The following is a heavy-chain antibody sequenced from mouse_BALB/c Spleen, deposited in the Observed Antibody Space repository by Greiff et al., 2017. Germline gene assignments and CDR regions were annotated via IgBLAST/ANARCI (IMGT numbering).Heavy chain of an antibody. Sequence: VKVVESGPGLVAPSQSLSITCTVSGFSLTSYGVHWVRQPPGKGLEWLGVIWAGGSTNYNSALMSRLSISKDNSKSQVFLKMNSLQTDDTAMYYCARDRYYGSSMWVDYWGQGTTLTVSS. V-gene: IGHV2-9*02. CDR2: IWAGGST. CDR1: GFSLTSYG. CDR3: ARDRYYGSSMWVDY. J-gene: IGHJ2*01. D-gene: IGHD1-1*01.